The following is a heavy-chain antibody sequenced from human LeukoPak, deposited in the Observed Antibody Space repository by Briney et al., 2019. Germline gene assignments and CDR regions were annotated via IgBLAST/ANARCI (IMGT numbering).Heavy chain of an antibody. CDR1: GYSFTSYW. D-gene: IGHD1-26*01. V-gene: IGHV5-51*01. CDR3: AKHEGEVLTRLDY. J-gene: IGHJ4*03. CDR2: IYPGDSDT. Sequence: GESLKISCKGSGYSFTSYWIGWVRQMHGKGLEWMGIIYPGDSDTRYSPSFQGQVTISADKSISTAYLQWSSLKASDTAIYYCAKHEGEVLTRLDYWGQGTTVTVSS.